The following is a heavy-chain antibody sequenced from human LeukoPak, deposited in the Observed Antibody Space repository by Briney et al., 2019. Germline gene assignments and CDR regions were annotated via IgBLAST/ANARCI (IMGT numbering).Heavy chain of an antibody. J-gene: IGHJ4*02. CDR2: IYYSGST. D-gene: IGHD4-17*01. Sequence: SETLSLTCTVSGGSISSSSYYWGWIRQPPGKGLEWIGSIYYSGSTYYNPSLKSRVTISVDTSKNQFSLKLSSVTAADTAVYYCARGPIYGDYPYWGQGTLVTVSS. V-gene: IGHV4-39*07. CDR3: ARGPIYGDYPY. CDR1: GGSISSSSYY.